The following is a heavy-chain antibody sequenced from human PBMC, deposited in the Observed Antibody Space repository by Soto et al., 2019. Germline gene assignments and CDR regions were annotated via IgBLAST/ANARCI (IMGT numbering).Heavy chain of an antibody. D-gene: IGHD2-21*01. CDR2: VYYSGGA. V-gene: IGHV4-39*01. CDR1: GVSIHSGHSF. CDR3: GRVVEGATRHTDLDS. J-gene: IGHJ5*01. Sequence: SETLSLTCTVSGVSIHSGHSFWGWIRQPPGKGLEFIGTVYYSGGANYNSSLKSRVTISVDTANNQASLRMRSLTAADTAVYYCGRVVEGATRHTDLDSWGQGTLVTVSS.